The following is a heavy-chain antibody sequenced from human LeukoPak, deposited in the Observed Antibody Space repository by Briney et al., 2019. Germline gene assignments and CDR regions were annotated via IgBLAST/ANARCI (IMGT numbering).Heavy chain of an antibody. J-gene: IGHJ4*02. CDR1: GYTFSRHG. CDR2: ISSSSSYI. D-gene: IGHD2-15*01. CDR3: RVVPTGH. Sequence: GRSLRLSCVASGYTFSRHGIQWVRQAPGKGLEWVSSISSSSSYIYYADSVKGRFTISRDNAKNSLYLQMNSLRAEDTAVYYCRVVPTGHWGQGTLVTVSS. V-gene: IGHV3-21*01.